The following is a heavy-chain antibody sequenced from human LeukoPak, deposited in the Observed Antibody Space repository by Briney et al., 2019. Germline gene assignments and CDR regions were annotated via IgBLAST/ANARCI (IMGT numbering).Heavy chain of an antibody. D-gene: IGHD3-3*01. V-gene: IGHV1-2*02. CDR2: INPNSGGT. CDR3: ARAVFGVVRNYNWFDP. J-gene: IGHJ5*02. Sequence: ASVKVSCKASGYTFTGYYMHWVRQAPGQGLEWMGWINPNSGGTNHAQKFQGRVTMTRDTSISTAYMELSRLRSDDTAVYYCARAVFGVVRNYNWFDPWGQGTLVTVSS. CDR1: GYTFTGYY.